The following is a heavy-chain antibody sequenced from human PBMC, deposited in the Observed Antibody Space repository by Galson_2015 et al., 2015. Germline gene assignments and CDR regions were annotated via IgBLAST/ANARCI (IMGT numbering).Heavy chain of an antibody. V-gene: IGHV5-51*01. CDR2: IYPGDSDT. Sequence: QSGAEVKKPGESLKLSCKGSGYSFANNWIGWVRQMPGKGLEWMGIIYPGDSDTRYSPSFQGQVTISADKSISTAYLQWSSLKASDTAIYYCARTPSYSTSARRYYFDYWGQGSLVTVSS. D-gene: IGHD6-6*01. CDR1: GYSFANNW. J-gene: IGHJ4*02. CDR3: ARTPSYSTSARRYYFDY.